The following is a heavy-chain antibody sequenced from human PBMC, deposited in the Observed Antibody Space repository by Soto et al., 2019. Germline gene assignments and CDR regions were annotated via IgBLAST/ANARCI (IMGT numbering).Heavy chain of an antibody. CDR2: IFPRYFDV. CDR3: ASPASPLHPIDS. D-gene: IGHD4-4*01. V-gene: IGHV5-51*01. Sequence: GESLKISCQTPGYTSTNYCIGLVRQMPGGGLEWLGLIFPRYFDVGYSPSFEGQVTISADRSTATAFLQWRSLEASDSALYFCASPASPLHPIDSWGEGTPVTSPQ. CDR1: GYTSTNYC. J-gene: IGHJ5*01.